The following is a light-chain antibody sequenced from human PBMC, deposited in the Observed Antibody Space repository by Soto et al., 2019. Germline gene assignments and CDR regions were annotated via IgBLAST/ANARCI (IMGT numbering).Light chain of an antibody. V-gene: IGLV1-44*01. Sequence: QSVLTQAPSASGAPGQGVTISCSGTTSNIGSNIVNWYQQLPGTAPKLLIYTTNKRPSGVPDRFSGSKSGTSASLAISGLQAEHEADYFCPAWDDSLDGYVFGTGTKVTVL. CDR2: TTN. J-gene: IGLJ1*01. CDR1: TSNIGSNI. CDR3: PAWDDSLDGYV.